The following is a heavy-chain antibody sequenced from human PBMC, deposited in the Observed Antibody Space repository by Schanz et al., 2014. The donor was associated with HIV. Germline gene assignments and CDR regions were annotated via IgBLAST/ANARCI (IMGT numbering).Heavy chain of an antibody. CDR1: GFTFSNYD. Sequence: EVQLVESGGGLVQPGGSLRLSCAASGFTFSNYDMHWVRQAAGKGLEWVSVIGNDGNTYYAGSVKGRFSISRENAKNSLYLQMNNLRDGDTAVYFCARDVAGCSGTSCYSDAFDIWGQGTLVTVSS. D-gene: IGHD2-2*01. CDR3: ARDVAGCSGTSCYSDAFDI. V-gene: IGHV3-13*01. CDR2: IGNDGNT. J-gene: IGHJ3*02.